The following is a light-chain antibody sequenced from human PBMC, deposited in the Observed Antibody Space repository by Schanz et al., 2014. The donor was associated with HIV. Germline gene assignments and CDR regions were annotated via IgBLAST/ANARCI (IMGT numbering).Light chain of an antibody. CDR3: TSKGDINNFMV. Sequence: QSALTQPASVSGSPGQSITISCSGTSSDIGAFDYVSWYQQYPGKAPKLIVYGVSDRPSGVSNRFSGSKSGNTASLTISGLQAEDEADYYCTSKGDINNFMVFGGGTKVTVL. J-gene: IGLJ2*01. V-gene: IGLV2-14*03. CDR1: SSDIGAFDY. CDR2: GVS.